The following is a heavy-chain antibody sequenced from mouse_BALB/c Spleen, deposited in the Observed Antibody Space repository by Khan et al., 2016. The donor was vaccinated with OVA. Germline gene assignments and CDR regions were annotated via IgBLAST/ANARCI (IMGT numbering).Heavy chain of an antibody. CDR1: GYSITRDYA. CDR2: ISSSGST. D-gene: IGHD2-3*01. J-gene: IGHJ4*01. CDR3: ARDGSRYNYAMDY. Sequence: VQLNQSGPGLVKPSQSLSLTCTVTGYSITRDYAWNWIRQFPGNNLEWMGYISSSGSTNYHPALKSRISITRDTSKNQFFLQLNSVTTEDTATYYCARDGSRYNYAMDYWGQGTSVTVSS. V-gene: IGHV3-2*02.